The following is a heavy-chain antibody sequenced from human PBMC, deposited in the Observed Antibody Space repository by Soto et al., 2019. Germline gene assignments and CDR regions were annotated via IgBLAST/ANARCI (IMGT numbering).Heavy chain of an antibody. CDR3: ARATGPTYSSSWYYYYYGMDV. D-gene: IGHD6-13*01. CDR2: IYYSGST. CDR1: GGSISSYY. Sequence: SETLSLTCTVSGGSISSYYWSWIRQPPGKGLEWIGYIYYSGSTNYNPSPKSRVTISVDTSKNQFSLKLSYVTAADTAVYYCARATGPTYSSSWYYYYYGMDVWGQGTTVTVSS. J-gene: IGHJ6*02. V-gene: IGHV4-59*01.